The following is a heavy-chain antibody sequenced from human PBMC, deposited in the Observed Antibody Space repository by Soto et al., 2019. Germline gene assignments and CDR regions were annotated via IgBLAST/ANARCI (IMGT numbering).Heavy chain of an antibody. V-gene: IGHV3-64*01. CDR1: GLTFSSYA. D-gene: IGHD5-12*01. CDR3: VRDYSAYD. CDR2: ISSKGGST. Sequence: EVRLVESGGGLVQTGGSLTLSCAASGLTFSSYAMHWVRQAPGKGLEYVSAISSKGGSTYYANSVKGRFTISRDNSKNTLYLQMGCLRAEDMAVYYCVRDYSAYDWGQGTLVTV. J-gene: IGHJ4*02.